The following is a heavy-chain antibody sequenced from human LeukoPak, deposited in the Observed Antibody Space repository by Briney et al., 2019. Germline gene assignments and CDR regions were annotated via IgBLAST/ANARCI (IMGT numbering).Heavy chain of an antibody. D-gene: IGHD6-13*01. CDR3: ARGGTAAGYYFGMDV. CDR2: ISSSSSYT. CDR1: GFTFSDYY. Sequence: GGSLRLSCAASGFTFSDYYMSWIRQAPGKGLEWVSYISSSSSYTNYADSVKGRFTISRDNAENSLYLQMNSLRAEDTAIYYCARGGTAAGYYFGMDVWGQGTTVTVSS. J-gene: IGHJ6*02. V-gene: IGHV3-11*06.